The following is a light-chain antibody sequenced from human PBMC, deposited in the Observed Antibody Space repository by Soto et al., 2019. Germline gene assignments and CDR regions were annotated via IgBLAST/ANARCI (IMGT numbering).Light chain of an antibody. Sequence: EIVLTQSPATLSLSPGDRATLSCRASQSVSEDLAWYQQRPGQAPRLVLYDASKRATGIPARFSGSGSGTDFTLTISSLEPEDFAVYYCHQRSVWPPVTFGGGTKVEIK. V-gene: IGKV3-11*01. CDR2: DAS. CDR3: HQRSVWPPVT. CDR1: QSVSED. J-gene: IGKJ4*01.